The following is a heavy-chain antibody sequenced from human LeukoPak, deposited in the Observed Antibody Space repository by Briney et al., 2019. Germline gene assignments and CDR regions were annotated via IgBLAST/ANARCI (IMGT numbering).Heavy chain of an antibody. Sequence: GGSLRLXCAASGFTFDDYAMQWVRQAPGKGLEWVSGISWNSGSIGYADSVKGRFTISRDNAKNSLYLQMNSLRAEDMALYYCAKDIGSSSPPFDYWGQGTLVTVSS. CDR1: GFTFDDYA. D-gene: IGHD6-6*01. J-gene: IGHJ4*02. CDR2: ISWNSGSI. V-gene: IGHV3-9*03. CDR3: AKDIGSSSPPFDY.